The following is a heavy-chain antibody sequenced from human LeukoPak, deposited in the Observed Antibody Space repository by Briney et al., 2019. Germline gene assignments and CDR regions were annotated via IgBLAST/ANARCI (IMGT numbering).Heavy chain of an antibody. V-gene: IGHV3-21*04. J-gene: IGHJ4*02. CDR2: ISSSRSFI. D-gene: IGHD3-10*01. CDR3: AKMRERITMVRGVLFLADY. Sequence: GGSLRLSCAASGFAFSSYSMNWVRQAPGKGLEWVSFISSSRSFIYYADSVKGRFTISRDNAKNSLYLQMNSLRAEDTALYYCAKMRERITMVRGVLFLADYWGQGTLVTVSS. CDR1: GFAFSSYS.